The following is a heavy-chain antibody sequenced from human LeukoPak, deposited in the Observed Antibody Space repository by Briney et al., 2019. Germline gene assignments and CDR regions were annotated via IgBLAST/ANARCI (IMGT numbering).Heavy chain of an antibody. CDR1: GFTFSSYS. J-gene: IGHJ6*03. D-gene: IGHD3-3*01. V-gene: IGHV3-48*04. CDR3: ARARGTIFGVVINYYMDV. Sequence: GGSLRLSCAASGFTFSSYSMNWVREAPGEGLEWGSYISSSSTIYYADSVKGRFTISRDNAKNSLYLQMNSLRAEDTAVYYCARARGTIFGVVINYYMDVWGKGTTVTVSS. CDR2: ISSSSTI.